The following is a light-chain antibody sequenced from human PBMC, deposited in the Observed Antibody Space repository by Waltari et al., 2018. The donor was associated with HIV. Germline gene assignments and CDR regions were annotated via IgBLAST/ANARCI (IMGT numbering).Light chain of an antibody. Sequence: QLVLTQSPSASASLGASVKLTCTLSSGHSSYAIAWHQQQPEKGPRYLMKVNSDGSHSKGDGIPDRCSGSSSGAERYLTIASLQSEDEADYYCQTWGTGIRVFGGGTKLTVL. V-gene: IGLV4-69*01. CDR2: VNSDGSH. J-gene: IGLJ2*01. CDR3: QTWGTGIRV. CDR1: SGHSSYA.